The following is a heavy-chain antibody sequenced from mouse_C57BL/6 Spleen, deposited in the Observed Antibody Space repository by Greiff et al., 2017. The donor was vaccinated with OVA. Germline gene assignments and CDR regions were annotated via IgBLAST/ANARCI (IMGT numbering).Heavy chain of an antibody. J-gene: IGHJ2*01. Sequence: EVQLQQSGGDLVKPGGSLKLSCAASGFTFSSYGMSWVRQTPDKRLEWVATISSGGSYTYYPDSVKGRFTISRDNAKNTLYLQMSSLKSEDTAMYYCARELGQGYWGQGTTLTVSS. CDR3: ARELGQGY. CDR2: ISSGGSYT. V-gene: IGHV5-6*01. D-gene: IGHD4-1*01. CDR1: GFTFSSYG.